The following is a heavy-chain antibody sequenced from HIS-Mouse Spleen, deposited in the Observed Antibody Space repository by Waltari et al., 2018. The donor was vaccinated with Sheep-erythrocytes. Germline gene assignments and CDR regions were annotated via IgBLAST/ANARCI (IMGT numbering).Heavy chain of an antibody. J-gene: IGHJ4*02. CDR1: GGSISSSSYY. V-gene: IGHV4-39*07. CDR3: ARDEGTYYDFWSGYPPSYYFDY. D-gene: IGHD3-3*01. CDR2: IYYSGST. Sequence: QLQLQESGPGLVKPSETLSLTCTVSGGSISSSSYYWGWIRQPPGKGLEWIGSIYYSGSTYYNPYRKSRVTISVDTSKNQFSLKLSSVTAADTAVYYCARDEGTYYDFWSGYPPSYYFDYWGQGTLVTVSS.